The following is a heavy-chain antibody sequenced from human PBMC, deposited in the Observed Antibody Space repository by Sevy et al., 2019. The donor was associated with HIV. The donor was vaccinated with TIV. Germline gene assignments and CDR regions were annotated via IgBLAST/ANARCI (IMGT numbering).Heavy chain of an antibody. V-gene: IGHV3-7*03. Sequence: GGSLRLSCAASGFTFSSYWMSWVRQAPGKGLEWVANIKQDGSEKYYVDSVKGRFTISRDNAKNSLYLQMNSLRAEDTAVYYCAREYRPYLDTMIFDYWGQRTLVTVSS. CDR1: GFTFSSYW. D-gene: IGHD3-22*01. CDR2: IKQDGSEK. J-gene: IGHJ4*02. CDR3: AREYRPYLDTMIFDY.